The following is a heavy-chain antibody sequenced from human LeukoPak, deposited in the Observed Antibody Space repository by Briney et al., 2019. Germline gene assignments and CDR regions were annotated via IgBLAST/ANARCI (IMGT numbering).Heavy chain of an antibody. Sequence: SETLSLTCTVSGGSISSYYWSWIRQPPGKGLEWIGYIYYSGSTNYNPSLKSRVTISVDTSKNQFSLKLSSVTAADTAVYYCARDLRYFNAFHIWGQGTMVTASS. CDR1: GGSISSYY. D-gene: IGHD3-9*01. CDR3: ARDLRYFNAFHI. V-gene: IGHV4-59*01. CDR2: IYYSGST. J-gene: IGHJ3*02.